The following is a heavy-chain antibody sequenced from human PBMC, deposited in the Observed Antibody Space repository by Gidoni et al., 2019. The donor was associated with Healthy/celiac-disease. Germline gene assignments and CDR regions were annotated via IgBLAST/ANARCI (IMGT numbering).Heavy chain of an antibody. CDR2: IYHSGRT. CDR1: GGPISSSNW. CDR3: ASMASGSYYKGGWDY. Sequence: QVQLQESGPGLVKPSGTLSLTCAASGGPISSSNWWSWVRQPPGKGLEWIGEIYHSGRTNYNTSLKSRVTISVDKSKNQFSLKLSSVTAADTAVYYCASMASGSYYKGGWDYWGQGTLVTVSS. V-gene: IGHV4-4*02. D-gene: IGHD3-10*01. J-gene: IGHJ4*02.